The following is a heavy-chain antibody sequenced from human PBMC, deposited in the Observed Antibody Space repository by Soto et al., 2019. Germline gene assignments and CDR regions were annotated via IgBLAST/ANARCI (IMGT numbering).Heavy chain of an antibody. J-gene: IGHJ4*02. CDR1: GFDVSTKY. Sequence: GGSLRLSCAASGFDVSTKYMNWVRQAPGKGLEWVSVIYSGGSAYYADSVKGRFTLSRDNSKNTLYLQMNRLRDEDTAVYYCACDSNSLYSFDFWGQGTLVTVSS. D-gene: IGHD1-26*01. V-gene: IGHV3-53*01. CDR3: ACDSNSLYSFDF. CDR2: IYSGGSA.